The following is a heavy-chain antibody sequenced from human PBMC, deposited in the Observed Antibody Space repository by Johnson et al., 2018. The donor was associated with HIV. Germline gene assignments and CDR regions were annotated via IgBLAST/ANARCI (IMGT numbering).Heavy chain of an antibody. D-gene: IGHD3-10*01. V-gene: IGHV3-43D*03. CDR3: ARGDGSGSTGAVDH. Sequence: VQLVESGGVVVQPGGSLRLSCAASGFTFDDYAMHWVRQAPGKGLEWVSLISWDGGSTYYGDSVKGRFTISRDNAKNSLYLQMNSLRDEDTALYNCARGDGSGSTGAVDHWGQGTMVTVSS. CDR1: GFTFDDYA. CDR2: ISWDGGST. J-gene: IGHJ3*01.